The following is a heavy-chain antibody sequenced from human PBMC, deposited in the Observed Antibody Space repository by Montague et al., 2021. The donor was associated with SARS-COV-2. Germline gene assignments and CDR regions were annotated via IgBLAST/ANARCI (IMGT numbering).Heavy chain of an antibody. D-gene: IGHD1-1*01. CDR3: ARGAPGY. CDR1: GDSLSSGSYY. Sequence: SETLSLTCSVSGDSLSSGSYYWSWIRQPAGKGLEWIGQINYGGSTKYNPSLRSRVTISIDTSKNQFSLKLTSVTAADTAVYYCARGAPGYWGQGTLVTVSS. V-gene: IGHV4-61*10. CDR2: INYGGST. J-gene: IGHJ4*02.